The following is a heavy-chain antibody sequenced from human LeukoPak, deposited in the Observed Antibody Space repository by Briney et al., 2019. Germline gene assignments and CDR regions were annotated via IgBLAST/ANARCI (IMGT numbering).Heavy chain of an antibody. CDR3: ARDELHYYDSSGYYPDY. CDR1: GFTFSSYS. V-gene: IGHV3-21*01. CDR2: ISSSSSYI. Sequence: GGSLRLSCAASGFTFSSYSMNWVRQAPGKGLEWVSSISSSSSYIYYADSVKGRFTISRDNAKNSLYLQMNSLRAEDTAVYYCARDELHYYDSSGYYPDYWGQGTLVTVSS. D-gene: IGHD3-22*01. J-gene: IGHJ4*02.